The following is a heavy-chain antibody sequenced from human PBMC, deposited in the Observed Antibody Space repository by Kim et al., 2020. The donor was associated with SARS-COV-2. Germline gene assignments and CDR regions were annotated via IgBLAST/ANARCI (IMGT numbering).Heavy chain of an antibody. J-gene: IGHJ4*02. D-gene: IGHD3-9*01. CDR1: GYTFTSYG. CDR3: ARVGGPYYDILTGYYNVMGY. CDR2: ISAYNGNT. V-gene: IGHV1-18*01. Sequence: ASVKVSCKASGYTFTSYGISWVRQAPGQGLEWMGWISAYNGNTNYAQKLQGRVTMTTDTSTSTAYMELRSLRSDDTAVYYCARVGGPYYDILTGYYNVMGYWGQGTLVSDSS.